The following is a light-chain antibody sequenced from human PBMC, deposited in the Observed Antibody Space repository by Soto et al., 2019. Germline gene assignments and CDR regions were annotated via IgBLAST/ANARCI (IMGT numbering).Light chain of an antibody. V-gene: IGLV2-14*01. CDR2: EVT. J-gene: IGLJ7*01. CDR1: SSDVGGYNY. CDR3: NSYTSSSTWV. Sequence: QSALTQPASVSGSPGQSITISCTGTSSDVGGYNYVSWYQQHPGKAPNLMIYEVTNRPSGVSNRFSGSKSGNTASLTISGLQAEDEADYYCNSYTSSSTWVFGRGTQLTVL.